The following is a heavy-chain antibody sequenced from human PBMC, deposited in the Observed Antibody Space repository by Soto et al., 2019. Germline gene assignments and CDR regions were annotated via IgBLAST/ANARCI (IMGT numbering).Heavy chain of an antibody. CDR3: ARVQHPAYFDY. Sequence: ASVKVSCKASGYTFTSYGISCVRQAPGQGLEWMGWISAYNGNTNYAQKLQGRVTMTTDTSKNQFSLHLNSVTPEDTAVYYCARVQHPAYFDYWGQGTPVTVSS. J-gene: IGHJ4*02. V-gene: IGHV1-18*01. CDR1: GYTFTSYG. CDR2: ISAYNGNT.